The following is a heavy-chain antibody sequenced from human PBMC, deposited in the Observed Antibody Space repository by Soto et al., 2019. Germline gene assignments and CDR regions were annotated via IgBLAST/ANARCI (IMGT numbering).Heavy chain of an antibody. CDR3: ARGAGLFFDYYYYMDV. CDR1: GYTFTSYD. Sequence: ASVKVSCKASGYTFTSYDINWVRKATGQGLEWMGWMNPNSGNTGYAQKFQGRVTMTRNTSISTAYMELSSLRSEDTAVYYCARGAGLFFDYYYYMDVWGKGTTVTVSS. CDR2: MNPNSGNT. V-gene: IGHV1-8*01. J-gene: IGHJ6*03. D-gene: IGHD3-3*01.